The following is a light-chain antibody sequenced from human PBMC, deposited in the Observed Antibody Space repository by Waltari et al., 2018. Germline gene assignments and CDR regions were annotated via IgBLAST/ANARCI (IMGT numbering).Light chain of an antibody. J-gene: IGKJ1*01. Sequence: DIVVTQSPLSLPVTPGEPASISCRSSQSLLHSNGNNYLYWYLQNPGQSPQLLIYLGSNRASGVPDRFRGSGSGTDFTLKISRVEAEDVGVYYCMQSLRALWTFGQGTKVEIK. CDR3: MQSLRALWT. CDR1: QSLLHSNGNNY. CDR2: LGS. V-gene: IGKV2-28*01.